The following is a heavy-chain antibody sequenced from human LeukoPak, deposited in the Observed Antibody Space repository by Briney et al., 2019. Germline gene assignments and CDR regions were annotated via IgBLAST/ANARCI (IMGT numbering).Heavy chain of an antibody. J-gene: IGHJ4*02. V-gene: IGHV3-7*01. CDR3: ARHYDGTGYSLDY. CDR1: GFTFSSYW. CDR2: IKQDGSQK. Sequence: GGSLRLSCAASGFTFSSYWMTWVRQAPGKGPEWVANIKQDGSQKFYLDSVKGRFTLSRDNAKDSLFLQMNSLRAEDTAVYYCARHYDGTGYSLDYWGQGTLVTVSS. D-gene: IGHD3-22*01.